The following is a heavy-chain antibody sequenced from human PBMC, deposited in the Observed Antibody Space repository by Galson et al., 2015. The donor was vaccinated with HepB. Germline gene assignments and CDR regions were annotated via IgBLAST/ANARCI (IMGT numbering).Heavy chain of an antibody. D-gene: IGHD6-19*01. CDR3: ATLSIAVADTGWGMDV. CDR2: ISGSGGST. J-gene: IGHJ6*02. CDR1: GFTFSSYA. V-gene: IGHV3-23*01. Sequence: SLRLSCAASGFTFSSYAMSWVRQAPGKGLEWVSAISGSGGSTYYADSVKGRFTTSRDNSKNTLYLQMNSLRAEDTAVYYCATLSIAVADTGWGMDVWGQGTTVTVSS.